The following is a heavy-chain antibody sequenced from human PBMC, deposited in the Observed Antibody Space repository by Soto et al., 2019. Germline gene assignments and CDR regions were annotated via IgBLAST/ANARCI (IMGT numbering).Heavy chain of an antibody. Sequence: SETLSLTCTFSGGSISSYYWSWIRQPPGKGLEWIGYIYYSGSTNYNPSLKSRVTISVDTSKNQFSLKLSSVTAADTAVYYCATRTGSGSYYTDGGYYGMDVWGQGTTVTVSS. D-gene: IGHD3-10*01. CDR2: IYYSGST. J-gene: IGHJ6*02. V-gene: IGHV4-59*08. CDR1: GGSISSYY. CDR3: ATRTGSGSYYTDGGYYGMDV.